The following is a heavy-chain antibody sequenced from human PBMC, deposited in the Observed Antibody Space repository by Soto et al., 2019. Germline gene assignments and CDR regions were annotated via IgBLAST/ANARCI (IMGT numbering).Heavy chain of an antibody. D-gene: IGHD3-22*01. CDR3: ARGVRGLLLPPPPYYYYGMDV. J-gene: IGHJ6*02. Sequence: GGSLRLSCAASGFTFSSYGMHWVRQAPGKGLEWVAVIWYDGSNKYYADSVKGRFTISRDNSKNTLYLQMNSLRAEDTAVYYCARGVRGLLLPPPPYYYYGMDVWGQGTTVTVSS. V-gene: IGHV3-33*01. CDR2: IWYDGSNK. CDR1: GFTFSSYG.